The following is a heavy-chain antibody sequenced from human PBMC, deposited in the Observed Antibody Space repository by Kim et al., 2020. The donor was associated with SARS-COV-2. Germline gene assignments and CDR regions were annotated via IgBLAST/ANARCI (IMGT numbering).Heavy chain of an antibody. Sequence: ASVKVSCKAXGYTFSDYYLHWVRQAPGQGPEWMGWINPNTRGTNYAQKFQGRVTMTRDTYISTAYLELTSLRSDDTAVYYCARNPPYGNSALLGYFYYMDVWGKGTPVTVSS. D-gene: IGHD1-1*01. CDR3: ARNPPYGNSALLGYFYYMDV. J-gene: IGHJ6*03. V-gene: IGHV1-2*02. CDR2: INPNTRGT. CDR1: GYTFSDYY.